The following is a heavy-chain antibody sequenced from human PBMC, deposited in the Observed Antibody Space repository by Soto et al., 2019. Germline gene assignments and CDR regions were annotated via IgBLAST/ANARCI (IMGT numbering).Heavy chain of an antibody. CDR2: ISYDGSNK. V-gene: IGHV3-30*18. CDR3: AKAGPSTYGMDV. CDR1: GFTFSSYG. Sequence: PGGSLSLSCAASGFTFSSYGMHWVRQAPGKGLEWVAVISYDGSNKYYADSVKGRFTISRDNSKNTLYLQMNSLRAEDTAVYYCAKAGPSTYGMDVWGQGTTVTVSS. J-gene: IGHJ6*02.